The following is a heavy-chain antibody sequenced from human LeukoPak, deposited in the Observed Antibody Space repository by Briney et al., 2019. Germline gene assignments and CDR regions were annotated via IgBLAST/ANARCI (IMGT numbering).Heavy chain of an antibody. CDR1: GFTFSSYW. V-gene: IGHV3-74*01. CDR2: INTDGSST. J-gene: IGHJ4*02. D-gene: IGHD4-23*01. CDR3: ARGGGNFPFGY. Sequence: GGSLRLSCAASGFTFSSYWIHWVRQAPGKGLVWVSRINTDGSSTTYADSVKGRFTNSRDNAKNTVYLQMNSLRAEDTAVYYCARGGGNFPFGYWGQGTLVTVSS.